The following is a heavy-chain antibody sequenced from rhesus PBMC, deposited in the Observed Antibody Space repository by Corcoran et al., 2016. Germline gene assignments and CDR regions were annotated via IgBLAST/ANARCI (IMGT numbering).Heavy chain of an antibody. Sequence: QVQLQELGPGVVKPSETLSLTCAVSGGSISASYRLSWIRQPPGKGLEWIGYIYNSNTSTNYNPSLKSRVTISKDTSKNQFSLKLSSVTAADTAVYYCARDKYSWGQGVLVTVSS. D-gene: IGHD1-44*01. J-gene: IGHJ4*01. CDR1: GGSISASYR. CDR2: IYNSNTST. CDR3: ARDKYS. V-gene: IGHV4S10*01.